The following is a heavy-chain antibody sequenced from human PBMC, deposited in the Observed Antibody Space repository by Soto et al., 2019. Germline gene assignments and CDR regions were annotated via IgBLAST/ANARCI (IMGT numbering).Heavy chain of an antibody. CDR1: GGTFSSYT. CDR2: IIPILGIA. J-gene: IGHJ2*01. V-gene: IGHV1-69*02. CDR3: ARNDDSYFDL. Sequence: QVQLVQSGAEVKKPGSSVKVSCKASGGTFSSYTISWVRQAPGQGLEWMGRIIPILGIANYAQKFQGRVTIPADKSTSPAYMELSSLRSEDTAVYYCARNDDSYFDLWGRGTLVTVSS. D-gene: IGHD3-22*01.